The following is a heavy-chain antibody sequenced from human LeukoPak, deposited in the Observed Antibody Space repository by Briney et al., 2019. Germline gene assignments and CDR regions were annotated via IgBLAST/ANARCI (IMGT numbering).Heavy chain of an antibody. D-gene: IGHD3-10*01. CDR1: GFTFDDYT. J-gene: IGHJ3*02. CDR3: AKDYLRYYYGSGSYSAFDI. Sequence: PGGSLRLSCAASGFTFDDYTMHWVRQAPGKGLEWVSLISWDGGSTYYADSVKGRFTITRDNSKNSLYLQMNSLRAEDTALYYCAKDYLRYYYGSGSYSAFDIWGQGTMVTVSS. V-gene: IGHV3-43*01. CDR2: ISWDGGST.